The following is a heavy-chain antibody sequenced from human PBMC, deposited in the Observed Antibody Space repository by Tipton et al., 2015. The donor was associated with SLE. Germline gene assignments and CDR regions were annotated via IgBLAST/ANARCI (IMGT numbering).Heavy chain of an antibody. J-gene: IGHJ4*02. V-gene: IGHV4-31*03. D-gene: IGHD6-13*01. CDR1: GGSISSGGYY. CDR3: ARVAVAAAGLGY. Sequence: LRLSCTVSGGSISSGGYYWSWIRQHPGKGLEWIGYIYYSGSTYYNPSLKSRVTTSVDTSKNQFSLKLSSVTAADTAVYYCARVAVAAAGLGYWGQGTLVTVSS. CDR2: IYYSGST.